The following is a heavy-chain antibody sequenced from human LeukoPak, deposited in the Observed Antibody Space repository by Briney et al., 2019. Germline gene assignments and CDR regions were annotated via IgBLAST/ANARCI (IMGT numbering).Heavy chain of an antibody. CDR2: INSDGSST. CDR1: GFTFSSYW. D-gene: IGHD6-13*01. J-gene: IGHJ6*02. CDR3: AGDSKAGHHYYYYGMDV. V-gene: IGHV3-74*01. Sequence: GGSLRLSCAASGFTFSSYWMHWVRQAPGKGLVWVSRINSDGSSTSYADSVKGRFTISRDNAKNTLYLQVNSLRAEDTAVYYCAGDSKAGHHYYYYGMDVWGQGTTVTVSS.